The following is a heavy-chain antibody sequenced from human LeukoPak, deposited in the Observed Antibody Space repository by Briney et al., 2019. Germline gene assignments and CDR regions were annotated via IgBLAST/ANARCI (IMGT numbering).Heavy chain of an antibody. J-gene: IGHJ4*02. D-gene: IGHD3/OR15-3a*01. CDR3: ARRRDFIDY. V-gene: IGHV3-74*01. CDR2: ASSDGSST. Sequence: GRSLRLSCIGSGFTFSRFWMHWVRQAPGKGLEWVSRASSDGSSTVYADSVKGRFTISRDNAKNSLYLQMNSLRAEDTAVYYCARRRDFIDYWGQGTLVTVSS. CDR1: GFTFSRFW.